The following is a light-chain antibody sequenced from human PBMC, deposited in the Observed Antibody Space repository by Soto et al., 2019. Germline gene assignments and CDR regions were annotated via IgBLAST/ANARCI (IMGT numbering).Light chain of an antibody. J-gene: IGKJ2*01. CDR1: QSVLYSSNNKNY. V-gene: IGKV4-1*01. CDR3: QQYYGTPVGYN. Sequence: DIVMTQSPDSLAVSLGERATINCKSSQSVLYSSNNKNYLAWYQQKPGHPPKLLIYWASSRVSGVPDRFSASVSGTDFTLTTGSLQPEDVSVYYCQQYYGTPVGYNFGQGTKVEIK. CDR2: WAS.